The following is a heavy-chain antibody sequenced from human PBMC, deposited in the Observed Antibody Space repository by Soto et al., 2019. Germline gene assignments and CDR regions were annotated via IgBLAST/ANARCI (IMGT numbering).Heavy chain of an antibody. J-gene: IGHJ5*02. V-gene: IGHV3-21*01. D-gene: IGHD6-25*01. CDR1: GFTFRSFT. Sequence: PGGSLRLSCAASGFTFRSFTMHWVRQAPGKGLEWVSTISSNSAYIYYTDALRGRFTISRDNAKNSLHLQMNSLRAEDTAVYYSSTDASRDRSAQGCIDPWGQGTLVTVSS. CDR2: ISSNSAYI. CDR3: STDASRDRSAQGCIDP.